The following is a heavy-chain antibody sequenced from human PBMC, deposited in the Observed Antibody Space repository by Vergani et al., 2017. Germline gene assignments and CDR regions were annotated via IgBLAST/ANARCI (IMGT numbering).Heavy chain of an antibody. J-gene: IGHJ5*02. CDR1: GFSFTSYG. CDR2: TCYDGNNK. D-gene: IGHD1-14*01. V-gene: IGHV3-33*08. CDR3: ARDLRLLYNRFDP. Sequence: QVRLVESGGGVVQPGRSLRLSCAASGFSFTSYGMHWVRQAPGKGLEWVAVTCYDGNNKQYADSVKGRFTISRDNSKSTMYLQMNSLRDEDTGVYYCARDLRLLYNRFDPWGQGTLVTVSS.